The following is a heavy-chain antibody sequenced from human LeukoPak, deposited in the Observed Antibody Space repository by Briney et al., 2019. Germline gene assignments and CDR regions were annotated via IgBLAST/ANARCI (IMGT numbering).Heavy chain of an antibody. V-gene: IGHV4-4*07. J-gene: IGHJ6*03. CDR3: ARDDCSSTSCYGIYYMDV. Sequence: SETLSLTCTVSGGSISSYYWSWIRQPAGKGLEWIGRIYTSGSTNYNPSLKSRVTMSVDTSKNQFSLKLSSVTTADTAVYYCARDDCSSTSCYGIYYMDVWGKGTTVTVSS. CDR2: IYTSGST. D-gene: IGHD2-2*01. CDR1: GGSISSYY.